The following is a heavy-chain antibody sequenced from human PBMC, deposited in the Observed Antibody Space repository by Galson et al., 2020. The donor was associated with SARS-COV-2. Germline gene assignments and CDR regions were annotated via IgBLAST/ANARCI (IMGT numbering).Heavy chain of an antibody. J-gene: IGHJ6*03. Sequence: SETLSLTCTVSGGAISSSSYYWGWIRQPPGKGLEWILSMYYSGTTYYNPSLKSRVTISVDTSKNQFSLKLSSVTAADTAVYYCARQEVPAASYYYFYTDVWGKGTTVTVSS. CDR1: GGAISSSSYY. CDR2: MYYSGTT. CDR3: ARQEVPAASYYYFYTDV. V-gene: IGHV4-39*01. D-gene: IGHD2-2*01.